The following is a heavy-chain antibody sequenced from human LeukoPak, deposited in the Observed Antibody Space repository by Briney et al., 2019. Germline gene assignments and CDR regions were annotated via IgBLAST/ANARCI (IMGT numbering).Heavy chain of an antibody. D-gene: IGHD6-13*01. CDR1: GGSISNYY. CDR2: IYYSGST. CDR3: ARHRGGSSSWNFDY. J-gene: IGHJ4*02. Sequence: PSETLSLTCTVSGGSISNYYWSWIRQPPGKGLEWIGYIYYSGSTNYSPSLKSRVTISVDTSKNQFSVKLTSVTAADTAVYYCARHRGGSSSWNFDYWGQGTLVTVSS. V-gene: IGHV4-59*08.